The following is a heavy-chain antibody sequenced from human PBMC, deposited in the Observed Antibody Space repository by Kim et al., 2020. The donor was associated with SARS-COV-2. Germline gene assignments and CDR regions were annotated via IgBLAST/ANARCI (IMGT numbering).Heavy chain of an antibody. V-gene: IGHV3-64D*09. D-gene: IGHD6-13*01. J-gene: IGHJ4*02. CDR2: ISSNGGST. CDR1: GFTFSSYA. Sequence: GGSLRLSCSASGFTFSSYAMHWVRQAPGKGLEYVSAISSNGGSTYYADSVKGRFTISRDNSKNTLYLQMSSLRAEDTAVYYCTILAAGQTRYYFDYWGQGTLVTVSS. CDR3: TILAAGQTRYYFDY.